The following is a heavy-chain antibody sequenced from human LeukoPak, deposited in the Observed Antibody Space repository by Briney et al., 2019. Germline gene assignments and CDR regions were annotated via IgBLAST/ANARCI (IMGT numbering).Heavy chain of an antibody. CDR3: ARETTVTPLYFDY. Sequence: PSETLSLTCTVSGGSISSYYWSWIRQPPGKGLEWIGYIYYSGSTNYNPSLKSRVTISVDTSKNQFSLKLSSVTAADTAVYYCARETTVTPLYFDYWGQGTLVTVSS. J-gene: IGHJ4*02. CDR2: IYYSGST. V-gene: IGHV4-59*01. CDR1: GGSISSYY. D-gene: IGHD4-17*01.